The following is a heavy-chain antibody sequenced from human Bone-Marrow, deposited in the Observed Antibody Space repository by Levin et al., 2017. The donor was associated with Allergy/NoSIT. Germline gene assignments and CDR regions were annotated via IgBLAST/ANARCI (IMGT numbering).Heavy chain of an antibody. V-gene: IGHV3-66*01. D-gene: IGHD6-13*01. J-gene: IGHJ4*02. CDR3: ARDPPGVAAAGSGY. CDR2: IYSGGST. Sequence: GGSLRLSCAVSGFTVGNNYMSWVRQTPGKGLEWVSLIYSGGSTYYADSVKGRFTISRDSSKNTLYLQMNNLRVEDTAVYYCARDPPGVAAAGSGYWGQGTLVTVSS. CDR1: GFTVGNNY.